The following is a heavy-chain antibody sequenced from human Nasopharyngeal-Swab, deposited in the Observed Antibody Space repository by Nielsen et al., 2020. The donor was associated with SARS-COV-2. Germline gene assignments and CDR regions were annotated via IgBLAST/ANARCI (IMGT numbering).Heavy chain of an antibody. Sequence: GGSLGLSCAASGFTFSGSAMHWVRQASGKGLEWVGRIRSKANSYATAYAASVKGRFTISRDDSKNTAYLQMNSLKTEDTAAYYCTGGVTMVRHWGQGTLVTVSS. V-gene: IGHV3-73*01. CDR1: GFTFSGSA. CDR3: TGGVTMVRH. CDR2: IRSKANSYAT. J-gene: IGHJ4*02. D-gene: IGHD3-10*01.